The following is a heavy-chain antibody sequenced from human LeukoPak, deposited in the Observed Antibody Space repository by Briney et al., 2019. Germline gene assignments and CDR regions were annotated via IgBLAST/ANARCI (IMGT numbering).Heavy chain of an antibody. CDR3: AKDREGLSSGYDLEYFDY. J-gene: IGHJ4*02. V-gene: IGHV3-48*03. Sequence: GGSLRLSCAASGFTFRGYEMNWVRQAPGKGLEWVSYISSSGNTIYYADSVRGRFTISRDNAKNSLFLQMNSLRAEDTAVYYCAKDREGLSSGYDLEYFDYWGQGTLVTVSS. CDR2: ISSSGNTI. CDR1: GFTFRGYE. D-gene: IGHD5-12*01.